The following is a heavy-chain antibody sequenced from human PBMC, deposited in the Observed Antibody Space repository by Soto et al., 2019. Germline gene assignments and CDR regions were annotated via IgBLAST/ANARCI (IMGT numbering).Heavy chain of an antibody. CDR1: AFTFRSYT. V-gene: IGHV3-30*04. Sequence: ESGGGVVQPGRSLRLSCAASAFTFRSYTMHWVRQAPGKGLEWVATISYDGSKTNYADSVRGRFTISRDNSKSTLFLQMDSLRPEDTVVYSCARDRDSSYFPPPYYFDSWGQGTLVTVSS. CDR2: ISYDGSKT. J-gene: IGHJ4*02. CDR3: ARDRDSSYFPPPYYFDS. D-gene: IGHD4-4*01.